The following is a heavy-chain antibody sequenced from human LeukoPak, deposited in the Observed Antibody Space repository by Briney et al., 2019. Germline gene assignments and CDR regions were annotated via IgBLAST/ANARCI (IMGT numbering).Heavy chain of an antibody. CDR2: MNPKSGNT. V-gene: IGHV1-8*03. CDR1: GYTFTSYA. J-gene: IGHJ6*03. Sequence: ASVKVSCKASGYTFTSYAMNWVRQVTGQGLEWMGWMNPKSGNTGYAQKFQGRVTITRNTSISTAYMEVSSLRYEDTAVHYCARRAVDNSYYYYMDVWGKGTTVTVSS. CDR3: ARRAVDNSYYYYMDV. D-gene: IGHD6-19*01.